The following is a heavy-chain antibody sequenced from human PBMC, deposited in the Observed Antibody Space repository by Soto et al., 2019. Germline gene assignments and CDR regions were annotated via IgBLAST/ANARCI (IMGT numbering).Heavy chain of an antibody. D-gene: IGHD1-1*01. V-gene: IGHV3-23*01. CDR3: PQAYREPYYYYGMDV. CDR2: ISGSGGST. J-gene: IGHJ6*02. CDR1: GFTFTSHA. Sequence: PGGSLRLSCAASGFTFTSHAMNWVRQAPGKGLEWVSGISGSGGSTYYADSVKGRFTISRDNSKNTLYLQMNSLRAEDTAVYYSPQAYREPYYYYGMDVWGQGTTVTVSS.